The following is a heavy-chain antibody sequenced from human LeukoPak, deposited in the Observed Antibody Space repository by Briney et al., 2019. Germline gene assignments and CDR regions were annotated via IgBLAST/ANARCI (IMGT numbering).Heavy chain of an antibody. CDR2: IYYSGST. Sequence: SETLSLTCTVSGGSISSYYWSWIRQPPGKGLEWIGYIYYSGSTNYNPSLKSRVTISVDTSKNQFSLKLSSVTAADTAVYYCARTVYDRDAFDIWGQGTVVTVSS. D-gene: IGHD3-22*01. CDR3: ARTVYDRDAFDI. J-gene: IGHJ3*02. CDR1: GGSISSYY. V-gene: IGHV4-59*01.